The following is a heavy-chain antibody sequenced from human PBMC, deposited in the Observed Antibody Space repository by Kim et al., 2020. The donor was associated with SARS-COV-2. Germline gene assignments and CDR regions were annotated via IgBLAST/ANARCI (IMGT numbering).Heavy chain of an antibody. V-gene: IGHV3-48*03. CDR1: GFTFSSYE. D-gene: IGHD5-12*01. Sequence: GGSLRLSCAASGFTFSSYEMNWVRQAPGKGLEWVSYISSSGSTIYYADSVKGRFTISRDNAKNSLYLQMNSLRAEDTAVYYCARCGFTYYYYGMDVWGQGTTVTVSS. J-gene: IGHJ6*02. CDR3: ARCGFTYYYYGMDV. CDR2: ISSSGSTI.